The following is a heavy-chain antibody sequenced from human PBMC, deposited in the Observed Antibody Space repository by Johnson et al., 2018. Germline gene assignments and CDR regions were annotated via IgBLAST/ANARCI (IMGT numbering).Heavy chain of an antibody. D-gene: IGHD6-19*01. V-gene: IGHV3-30*18. J-gene: IGHJ6*03. CDR3: AKDMIRAVAAYYYYYYMDV. Sequence: QVQLVQSGGGVVQPGRSLRLSCAASGFTFSSYGMHWVRQAPGKGLEWVAVISYDGSNKYYADSVKGRFTISRDNSKNTLYLQMNSLRAEEPAVYYCAKDMIRAVAAYYYYYYMDVWGKGTTVTVSS. CDR2: ISYDGSNK. CDR1: GFTFSSYG.